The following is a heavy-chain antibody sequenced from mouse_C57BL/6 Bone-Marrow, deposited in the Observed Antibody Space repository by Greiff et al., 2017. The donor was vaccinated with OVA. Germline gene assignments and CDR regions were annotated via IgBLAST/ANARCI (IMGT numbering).Heavy chain of an antibody. CDR2: IRLKSDNYAT. Sequence: EVKVEESGGGLVQPGGSMKLSCVASGFTFSNYWMNWVRQSPEKGLEWVAQIRLKSDNYATHYAESVKGRFTISRDDSKSSVYLQMNNLRAEDTGIYYCTANWYFDVWGTGTTVTVSS. CDR1: GFTFSNYW. V-gene: IGHV6-3*01. J-gene: IGHJ1*03. CDR3: TANWYFDV.